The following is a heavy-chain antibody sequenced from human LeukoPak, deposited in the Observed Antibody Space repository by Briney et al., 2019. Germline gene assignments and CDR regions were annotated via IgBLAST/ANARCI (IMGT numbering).Heavy chain of an antibody. Sequence: PGGSLRLSCAASGFTFSSYDMSWVRQAPGKGLEWVSAISGRGGSTYYADSVKGRFTISRDNSKNTLYLQMNSLRAEDTAVYYCAKGPRSITMIVVVPEYFQHWGQGTLVTVSS. D-gene: IGHD3-22*01. J-gene: IGHJ1*01. V-gene: IGHV3-23*01. CDR2: ISGRGGST. CDR3: AKGPRSITMIVVVPEYFQH. CDR1: GFTFSSYD.